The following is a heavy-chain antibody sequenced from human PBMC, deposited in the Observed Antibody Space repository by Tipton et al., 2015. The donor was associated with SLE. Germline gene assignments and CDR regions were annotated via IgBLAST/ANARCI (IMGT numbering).Heavy chain of an antibody. D-gene: IGHD1-26*01. CDR1: GYSISSGYY. CDR3: ARGATSGSPRAFDI. Sequence: TLSLTCAVSGYSISSGYYWGWIRQPPGKGLEWIGSIYHSGSTYYNPSLKSRVTISVDTSKNQFSLKLSPVTAADTAVYYCARGATSGSPRAFDIWGQGTMVTVSS. CDR2: IYHSGST. J-gene: IGHJ3*02. V-gene: IGHV4-38-2*01.